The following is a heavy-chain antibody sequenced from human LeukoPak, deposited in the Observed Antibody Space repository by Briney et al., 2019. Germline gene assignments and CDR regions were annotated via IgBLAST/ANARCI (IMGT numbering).Heavy chain of an antibody. J-gene: IGHJ4*02. CDR3: AKDIDDYVWGSYRFVPYFDY. D-gene: IGHD3-16*02. CDR1: GFTFSSYG. CDR2: ISYDGSNK. Sequence: PGGSLRLSCAASGFTFSSYGMHWVRQAPGKGLEWVAVISYDGSNKYYADSVKGRFTISRDNSKNTLYLQMNSLRAEDTAVYYCAKDIDDYVWGSYRFVPYFDYWGQGTLVTVSS. V-gene: IGHV3-30*18.